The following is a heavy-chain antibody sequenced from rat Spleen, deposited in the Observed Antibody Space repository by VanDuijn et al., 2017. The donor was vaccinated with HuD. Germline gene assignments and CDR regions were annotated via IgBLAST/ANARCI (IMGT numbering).Heavy chain of an antibody. CDR2: ITNTGGST. D-gene: IGHD1-12*01. J-gene: IGHJ2*01. V-gene: IGHV5-31*01. CDR1: GFNTNDYW. Sequence: EVKLVESGGGLVQPGRSLKLSCAASGFNTNDYWMGWVRQAPKKGLEWVASITNTGGSTYYPDSVKGRFTISRDSAKSTLYLQMDSLRSEDTATYYCAREADVPFHYFDYWGQGVMVTVSS. CDR3: AREADVPFHYFDY.